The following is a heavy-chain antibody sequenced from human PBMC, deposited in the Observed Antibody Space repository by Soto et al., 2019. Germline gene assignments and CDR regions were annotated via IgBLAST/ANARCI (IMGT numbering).Heavy chain of an antibody. V-gene: IGHV4-30-4*01. J-gene: IGHJ6*02. CDR2: SHSSGST. CDR1: GASMSGGDHY. CDR3: AREVVIVEATAMXWPEANTVEPHYYAMDV. D-gene: IGHD3-22*01. Sequence: SETLSLTCSVSGASMSGGDHYWSWLRQPPGKGLEWIGYSHSSGSTSYNASFKSRLTISIDTSKNLFSLKLGSVTAADTAVYYCAREVVIVEATAMXWPEANTVEPHYYAMDVWGQGTTVTVSS.